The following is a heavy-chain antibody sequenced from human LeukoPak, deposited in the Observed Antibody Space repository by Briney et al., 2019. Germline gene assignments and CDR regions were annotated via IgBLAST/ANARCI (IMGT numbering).Heavy chain of an antibody. CDR2: INHSGST. Sequence: SETLSLTCTVSGGSISSSSYYWSWIRQPPGKGLEWIGEINHSGSTNYNPSLKSRVTISVDTSRNQFSLKLTSVTAADTAVYYCARARPYYYGMDVWGQGTTVTVSS. CDR1: GGSISSSSYY. CDR3: ARARPYYYGMDV. J-gene: IGHJ6*02. V-gene: IGHV4-39*07.